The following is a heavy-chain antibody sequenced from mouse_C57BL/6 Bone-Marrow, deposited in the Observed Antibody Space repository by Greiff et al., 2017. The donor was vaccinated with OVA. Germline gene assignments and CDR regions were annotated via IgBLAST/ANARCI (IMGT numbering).Heavy chain of an antibody. D-gene: IGHD2-1*01. J-gene: IGHJ1*03. CDR1: GYSFTDYN. Sequence: EVQLQQSGPELVKPGASVKISCKASGYSFTDYNMNWVKQSTGKSLEWIGVINPNYGTTSYNQKFKGKATLTVDQSSSTAYMQLNTLTSEDSAVYYSAGSNLLWYFDVWGTGTTVTVSS. CDR2: INPNYGTT. CDR3: AGSNLLWYFDV. V-gene: IGHV1-39*01.